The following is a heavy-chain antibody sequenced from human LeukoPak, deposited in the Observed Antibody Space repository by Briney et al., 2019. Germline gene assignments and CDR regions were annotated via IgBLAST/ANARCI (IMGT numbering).Heavy chain of an antibody. CDR1: GYTFTDYY. V-gene: IGHV1-2*02. CDR3: GRYCSRTSCEIDF. Sequence: ASVMVFCNTSGYTFTDYYRNGLRQAPGQELEWMGWINPNSGGTNYAQKFQDRVTMTSDTSITTAYMELTSLRSDDTAVYYRGRYCSRTSCEIDFWGQGPVVTVSS. J-gene: IGHJ4*02. D-gene: IGHD2-2*01. CDR2: INPNSGGT.